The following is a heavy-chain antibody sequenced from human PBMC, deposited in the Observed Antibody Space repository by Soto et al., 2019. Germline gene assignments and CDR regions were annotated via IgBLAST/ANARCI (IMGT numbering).Heavy chain of an antibody. CDR1: GFTVSSNY. J-gene: IGHJ2*01. D-gene: IGHD6-19*01. V-gene: IGHV3-53*02. CDR2: IYSGGST. Sequence: EVQLVETGGGLIQPGGSLRLSCAASGFTVSSNYMSWVRQAPGKGLEWVSVIYSGGSTYYAASVKGRFTISRDNSKNTLDLQMNSLSAEDTAVYYCAGPSSGWSAHTGPGYFDLWGRGTLVTVSS. CDR3: AGPSSGWSAHTGPGYFDL.